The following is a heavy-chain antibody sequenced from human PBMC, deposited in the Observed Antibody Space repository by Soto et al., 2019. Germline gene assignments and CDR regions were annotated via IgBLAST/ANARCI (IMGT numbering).Heavy chain of an antibody. J-gene: IGHJ6*02. CDR3: ARAGYSSSWYDVGGMDV. V-gene: IGHV1-2*04. Sequence: ASVKVSCKASGYTFTGYYMHWVRQAPGQGFEWMGWINPNSGGTNYAQKFQGWVTMTRDTSISTAYMELSRLRSDDTAVYYCARAGYSSSWYDVGGMDVWGQGTTVTVSS. CDR2: INPNSGGT. CDR1: GYTFTGYY. D-gene: IGHD6-13*01.